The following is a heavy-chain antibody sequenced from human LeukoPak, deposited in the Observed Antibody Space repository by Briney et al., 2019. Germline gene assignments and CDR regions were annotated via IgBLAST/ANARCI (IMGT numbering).Heavy chain of an antibody. Sequence: GESLNISCKGSGYSFTSYWIGWVRQLPGKGMEWMGLIYPGDSDTRYSPSFQAQVTISYAKSISTAYMQWSTLKASHISIYQCARLCSSSAGCYWGPGTLVDISP. CDR3: ARLCSSSAGCY. D-gene: IGHD6-6*01. CDR2: IYPGDSDT. V-gene: IGHV5-51*01. CDR1: GYSFTSYW. J-gene: IGHJ4*02.